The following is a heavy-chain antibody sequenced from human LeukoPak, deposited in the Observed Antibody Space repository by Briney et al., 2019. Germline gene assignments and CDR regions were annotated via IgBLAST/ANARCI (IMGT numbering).Heavy chain of an antibody. CDR3: ARGAPYDYVWGSYRQYYFDY. D-gene: IGHD3-16*02. CDR1: GGSFGGYY. J-gene: IGHJ4*02. Sequence: SETLCLTCAVYGGSFGGYYWSWIRQPPGKGLEWIGEINHSGSTNYNPSLKSRVTISVDTSKNQFSLKLSSVTAADTAVYYCARGAPYDYVWGSYRQYYFDYWGQGTLVTVSS. V-gene: IGHV4-34*01. CDR2: INHSGST.